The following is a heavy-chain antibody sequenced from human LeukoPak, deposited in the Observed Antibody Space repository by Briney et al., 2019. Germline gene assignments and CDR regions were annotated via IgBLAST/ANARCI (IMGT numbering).Heavy chain of an antibody. Sequence: SETLSLTCAVYGGSFSGYYWSWIRQPPGKGLEWIGYIFYSGTTYYNPSLKSRITISVDTSKNQFSLNLSSVTAADTAVYYCARDRGGSNWNYHFDYWGQGTLVTVSS. D-gene: IGHD1-7*01. CDR2: IFYSGTT. J-gene: IGHJ4*02. CDR3: ARDRGGSNWNYHFDY. CDR1: GGSFSGYY. V-gene: IGHV4-34*11.